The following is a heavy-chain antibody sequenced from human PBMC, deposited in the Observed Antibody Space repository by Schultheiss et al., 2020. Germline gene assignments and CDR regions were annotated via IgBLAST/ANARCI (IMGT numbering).Heavy chain of an antibody. Sequence: ASVKVSCKASGYTFTSYDINWVRQATGQGLEWMGWMNPNSGGTNYAQKFQGRVTMTRDTSISTAYMELSRLRSDDTAIYFCARAYSYPEWYYDYWGQGTLGTGYS. V-gene: IGHV1-2*02. J-gene: IGHJ4*02. CDR3: ARAYSYPEWYYDY. CDR2: MNPNSGGT. D-gene: IGHD5-18*01. CDR1: GYTFTSYD.